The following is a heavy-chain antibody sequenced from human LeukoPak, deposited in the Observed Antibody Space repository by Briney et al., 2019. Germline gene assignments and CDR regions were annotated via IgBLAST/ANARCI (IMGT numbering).Heavy chain of an antibody. D-gene: IGHD3-9*01. V-gene: IGHV3-23*01. Sequence: PGGSLRLSCAASGFTFSNYSMNWVRQAPGKGLEWVSGISPSGSILYYADSVKGRFTISRDNSKNTVSLQMNSLRAEDTALYYCAGDLDWGAFDAWGQGTLVTVSS. CDR3: AGDLDWGAFDA. CDR2: ISPSGSIL. CDR1: GFTFSNYS. J-gene: IGHJ5*02.